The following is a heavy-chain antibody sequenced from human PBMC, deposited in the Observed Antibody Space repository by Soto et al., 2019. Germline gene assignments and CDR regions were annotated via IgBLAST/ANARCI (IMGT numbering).Heavy chain of an antibody. Sequence: ASVKVSCKASGYTFTNNDVTWVRQATGQGLEWMGWMNPGSGDTGYAQKFQGRVTMTRDISIATAYMELSSLRSEDTAIYYCARMASFGSLNWFDPWGQGTLVTV. D-gene: IGHD5-18*01. CDR3: ARMASFGSLNWFDP. V-gene: IGHV1-8*01. CDR1: GYTFTNND. J-gene: IGHJ5*02. CDR2: MNPGSGDT.